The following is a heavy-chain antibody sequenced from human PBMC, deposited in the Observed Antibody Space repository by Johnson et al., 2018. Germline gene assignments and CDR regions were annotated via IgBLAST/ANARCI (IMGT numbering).Heavy chain of an antibody. V-gene: IGHV3-30*18. CDR3: AKDRVVITNYYYFGMDV. Sequence: QVQLVQSGGGVVQPGRSLRLSCAASGFTFSSYGMHWVRQAPGKGLEWVAVISYDGTNKYYAGSVKGRFTISRDNSKSTLYLQMNSLRAEDTAVYYCAKDRVVITNYYYFGMDVWGQGTTVTVSS. D-gene: IGHD3-22*01. J-gene: IGHJ6*02. CDR1: GFTFSSYG. CDR2: ISYDGTNK.